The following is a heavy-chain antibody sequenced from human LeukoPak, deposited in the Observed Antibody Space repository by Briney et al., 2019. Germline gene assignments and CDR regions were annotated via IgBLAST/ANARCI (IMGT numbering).Heavy chain of an antibody. D-gene: IGHD2-2*01. CDR2: MNPNSGNT. Sequence: GASVKVSCKASGYNFTNYDINWVRQATGQGLEWMGWMNPNSGNTGYTQKFQGRVTITRNTSISTAYMELSSLRSEDTAVYYCARVDQLLPDDYWGQGTLVTVSS. CDR3: ARVDQLLPDDY. J-gene: IGHJ4*02. CDR1: GYNFTNYD. V-gene: IGHV1-8*03.